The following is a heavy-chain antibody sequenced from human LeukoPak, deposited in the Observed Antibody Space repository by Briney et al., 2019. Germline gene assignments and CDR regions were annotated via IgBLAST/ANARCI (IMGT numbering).Heavy chain of an antibody. CDR1: GYTFTTHY. D-gene: IGHD5-24*01. V-gene: IGHV1-2*02. Sequence: GASVKVSCKASGYTFTTHYMHWVRQAPGQGLEWMGWINPNSGGTNYAQKFQGRVTMTRDTSISTAYMELSRLRSDDTAVYYCARAEMATISWFDPWGQGTLVTVSS. J-gene: IGHJ5*02. CDR2: INPNSGGT. CDR3: ARAEMATISWFDP.